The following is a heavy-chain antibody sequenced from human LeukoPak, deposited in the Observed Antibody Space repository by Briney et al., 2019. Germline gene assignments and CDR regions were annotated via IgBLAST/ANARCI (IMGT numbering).Heavy chain of an antibody. D-gene: IGHD1-26*01. CDR1: GFTISSNY. CDR2: IYSGGST. Sequence: GGSLRLSCAASGFTISSNYMNWVRQAPGKGLEWVSVIYSGGSTYYADSVKGRFTISRDNSKNTLYLHMNSLRAEDTALYYCARGDLGAAFDYWGQGTLVTVSS. J-gene: IGHJ4*02. V-gene: IGHV3-53*01. CDR3: ARGDLGAAFDY.